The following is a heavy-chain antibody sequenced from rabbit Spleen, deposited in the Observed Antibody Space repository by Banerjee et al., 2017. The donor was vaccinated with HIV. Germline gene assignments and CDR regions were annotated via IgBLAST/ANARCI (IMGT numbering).Heavy chain of an antibody. Sequence: QSLEESGGDMVKPGASLTLTCTASGFSFSNSYYICWVRQAPGKGPEWIGCIYPDGSGSTAYASWAKGRFTISKTSSTTVTLQMTSLTAADTATYFCASNRADLNVYYYGMDLWGPGTLVTVS. J-gene: IGHJ6*01. D-gene: IGHD4-2*01. V-gene: IGHV1S40*01. CDR3: ASNRADLNVYYYGMDL. CDR2: IYPDGSGST. CDR1: GFSFSNSYY.